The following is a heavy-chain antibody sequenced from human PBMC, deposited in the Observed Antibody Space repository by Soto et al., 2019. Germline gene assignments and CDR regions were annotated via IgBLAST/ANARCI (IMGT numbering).Heavy chain of an antibody. D-gene: IGHD2-15*01. CDR1: GGTFSSYT. V-gene: IGHV1-69*02. CDR2: IIPILGIA. Sequence: SVKVSCKASGGTFSSYTISWVRQAPGQGLEWMGRIIPILGIANYAQKFQGRVTITADKSTSTAYMELSSLRSEDTAVYYCATGGENCSGGSCYAGYAFDIWGQGTMVTVSS. J-gene: IGHJ3*02. CDR3: ATGGENCSGGSCYAGYAFDI.